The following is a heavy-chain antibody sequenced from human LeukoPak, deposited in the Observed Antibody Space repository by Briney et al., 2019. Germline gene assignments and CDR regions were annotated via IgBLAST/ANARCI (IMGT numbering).Heavy chain of an antibody. CDR3: AKLVSDSSSY. D-gene: IGHD6-6*01. CDR2: ISLSGSIT. Sequence: PGGSLRLSCEASGFSFSAYTMAWVRQAPGKGLEWISYISLSGSITYYADSVKGRFTISRDNARNSLHLQMNSLRAEDTAIYYCAKLVSDSSSYWGRGILVTVSS. J-gene: IGHJ4*02. V-gene: IGHV3-48*01. CDR1: GFSFSAYT.